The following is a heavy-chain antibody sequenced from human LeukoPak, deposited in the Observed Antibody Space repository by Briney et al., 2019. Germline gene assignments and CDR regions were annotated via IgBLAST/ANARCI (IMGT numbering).Heavy chain of an antibody. Sequence: SETLSLTCTVSGSSISSGDYYWSWIRQPPGKGLEWIGYIYYSGSTYYNPSLKSRVTISVDTSKNQFSLKLSSVTAADTAVYYCGRDRQPQTPYSRSWGYWFDPWGQGTLVHVSS. V-gene: IGHV4-30-4*01. J-gene: IGHJ5*02. D-gene: IGHD6-13*01. CDR3: GRDRQPQTPYSRSWGYWFDP. CDR2: IYYSGST. CDR1: GSSISSGDYY.